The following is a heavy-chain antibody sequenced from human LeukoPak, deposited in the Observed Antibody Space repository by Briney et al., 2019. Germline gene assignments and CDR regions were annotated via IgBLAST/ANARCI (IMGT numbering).Heavy chain of an antibody. Sequence: SETLSLTCTVSGDSISSSSYYWGWIRQPPGKGLEWIGSIFYSGSTYYNPSLKSRVTISVDTSNNQLSLKLTSVTAADTAVYYCARHSLGSSWSYFDYWGQGTLVTVSS. D-gene: IGHD6-13*01. V-gene: IGHV4-39*01. J-gene: IGHJ4*02. CDR3: ARHSLGSSWSYFDY. CDR1: GDSISSSSYY. CDR2: IFYSGST.